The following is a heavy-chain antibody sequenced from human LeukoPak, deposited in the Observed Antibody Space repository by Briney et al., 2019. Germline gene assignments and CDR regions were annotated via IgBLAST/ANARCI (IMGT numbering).Heavy chain of an antibody. V-gene: IGHV4-39*01. CDR2: IYYSGST. CDR3: ASPPTPILMGQLPAAYRRDDAFDI. Sequence: SETLSLTCTVSGGSISSSSYYWGWIRQPPGKGLEWIGSIYYSGSTYYNPSLKSRVTISVDTSKNQFSLKLSSVTAADTAVYYCASPPTPILMGQLPAAYRRDDAFDIWGQGTMVTVSS. J-gene: IGHJ3*02. D-gene: IGHD2-2*01. CDR1: GGSISSSSYY.